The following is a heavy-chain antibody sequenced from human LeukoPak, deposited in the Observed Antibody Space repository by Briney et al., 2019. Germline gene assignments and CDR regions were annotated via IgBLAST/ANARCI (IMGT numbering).Heavy chain of an antibody. V-gene: IGHV3-30*18. J-gene: IGHJ4*02. CDR1: GFSFSIFA. CDR2: ISYDGSQK. CDR3: AKVASRGYYRGMTDY. D-gene: IGHD2/OR15-2a*01. Sequence: GGSLRLSCVASGFSFSIFAMHWVRQAPGKGLEWVAVISYDGSQKYYADSVKGHFTISRDNSKNTVYLQINRLRPEDTAVYDCAKVASRGYYRGMTDYWGQGTLVTVSS.